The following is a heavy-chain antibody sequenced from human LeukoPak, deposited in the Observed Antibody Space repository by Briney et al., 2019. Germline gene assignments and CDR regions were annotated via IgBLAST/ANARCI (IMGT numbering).Heavy chain of an antibody. V-gene: IGHV3-30-3*01. CDR3: ARDRGRLYYFDY. Sequence: PGRSLRLSCAASGFTFSSYAMHWVRQAPGKGLEWVAVISYDGSNKYYADSVKGRFTISRDNSKNTLYLRMNSLRAEDTAVYYCARDRGRLYYFDYWGQGTLVTVSS. J-gene: IGHJ4*02. D-gene: IGHD1-1*01. CDR1: GFTFSSYA. CDR2: ISYDGSNK.